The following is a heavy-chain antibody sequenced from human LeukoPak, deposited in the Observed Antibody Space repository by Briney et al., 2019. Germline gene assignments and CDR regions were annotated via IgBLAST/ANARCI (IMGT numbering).Heavy chain of an antibody. V-gene: IGHV4-30-2*01. CDR3: ARAWFGQFQYYFDY. J-gene: IGHJ4*02. Sequence: SQTLSLTSAVSGGSISSGGYSWSWIRQPPGKGLEWIGYIYHTGSTYYNPSLKSRVTISVDRSKNQFSLKLSSVTAADTAVYYCARAWFGQFQYYFDYWGQGALVTVSS. D-gene: IGHD3-10*01. CDR1: GGSISSGGYS. CDR2: IYHTGST.